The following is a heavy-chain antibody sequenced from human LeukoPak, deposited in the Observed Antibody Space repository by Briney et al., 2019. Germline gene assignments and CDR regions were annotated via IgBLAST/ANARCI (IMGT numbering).Heavy chain of an antibody. CDR3: AKVPYSHFHYYYMDV. Sequence: GGSLRLSCAASGFTFSSYAMNWVRQAPGKGLEWVSAISGRAGSTSYADSVKGRFTISRGNSKNTLYLQMNSLRAEDTAVYYCAKVPYSHFHYYYMDVWGKGTTVTVSS. V-gene: IGHV3-23*01. D-gene: IGHD5-12*01. J-gene: IGHJ6*03. CDR2: ISGRAGST. CDR1: GFTFSSYA.